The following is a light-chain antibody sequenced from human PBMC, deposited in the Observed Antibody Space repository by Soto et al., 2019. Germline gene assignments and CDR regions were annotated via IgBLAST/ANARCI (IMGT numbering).Light chain of an antibody. CDR2: GAS. CDR1: QGVGSS. CDR3: QQYNRYWT. J-gene: IGKJ1*01. Sequence: ETVMTQSPATLSVSPGERVTLSCRASQGVGSSLAWYQQKPGQAPRVLIYGASTRAPGIPARFSGSGSGTEFTLKISSLQPDDFATYYCQQYNRYWTFGQGTKVDIK. V-gene: IGKV3-15*01.